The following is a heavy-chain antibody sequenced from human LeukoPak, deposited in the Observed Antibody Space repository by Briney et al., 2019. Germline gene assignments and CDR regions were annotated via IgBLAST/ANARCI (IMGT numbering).Heavy chain of an antibody. V-gene: IGHV3-21*01. D-gene: IGHD4-17*01. CDR2: ISSSSSYI. Sequence: GGSLRLSCAASGFTFSSYSMNWVRQAPGKGLEWVSSISSSSSYIYYADSVKGRFTISRDNAKNSLYLQMNSLRAEDTAVYYCARSMTTVTTRFFDLWGRGTLVTVSS. CDR1: GFTFSSYS. CDR3: ARSMTTVTTRFFDL. J-gene: IGHJ2*01.